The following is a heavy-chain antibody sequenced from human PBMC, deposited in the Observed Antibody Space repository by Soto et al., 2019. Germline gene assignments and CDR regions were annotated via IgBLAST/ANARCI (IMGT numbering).Heavy chain of an antibody. CDR3: ARGYGHFDQ. Sequence: EVQLVESGGGLVKPGGSLRLSCAASGFTFSTYTMNWVRQAPGKGLEWVSSISSGSSYIYYADSVKGRFTISRDNAKNSVYMKMNSVRAEDTAVYYCARGYGHFDQWGQGTLVTVSS. V-gene: IGHV3-21*02. CDR1: GFTFSTYT. CDR2: ISSGSSYI. J-gene: IGHJ4*02. D-gene: IGHD5-12*01.